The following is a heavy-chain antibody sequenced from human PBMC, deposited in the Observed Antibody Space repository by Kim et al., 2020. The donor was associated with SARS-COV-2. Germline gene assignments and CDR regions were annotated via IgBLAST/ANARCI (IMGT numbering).Heavy chain of an antibody. CDR1: GYTFTNNL. D-gene: IGHD3-22*01. CDR3: VRDPRNYDTFGDY. Sequence: ASVKVSCKPSGYTFTNNLIHWVRQAPGQRLEWMGRIDPGNGDTRYSHRFQGRVTVTWDTSASIAYMEMSSLRSEDTAVYYCVRDPRNYDTFGDYWGQGSLVTVSS. J-gene: IGHJ4*02. CDR2: IDPGNGDT. V-gene: IGHV1-3*01.